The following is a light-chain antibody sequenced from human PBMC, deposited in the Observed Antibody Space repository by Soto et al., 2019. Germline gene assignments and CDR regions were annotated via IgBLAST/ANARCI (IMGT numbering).Light chain of an antibody. CDR3: QHYYSAPLT. V-gene: IGKV4-1*01. J-gene: IGKJ4*01. CDR1: QSFLSSSNNKNY. CDR2: GAS. Sequence: DIVMTQSPDSLAVSLGERATINCKSSQSFLSSSNNKNYLAWFQQKPGQPPKLLIYGASTRDSGVPDRFSGSGSGTDFTLTISSLQAEDVAVYYCQHYYSAPLTFGGGTKVDIK.